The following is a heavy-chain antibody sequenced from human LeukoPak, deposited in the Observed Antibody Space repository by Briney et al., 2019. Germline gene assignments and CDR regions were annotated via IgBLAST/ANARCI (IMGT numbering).Heavy chain of an antibody. CDR2: IKNKADRGEI. V-gene: IGHV3-15*07. Sequence: PGGSLRLSCAASGFSFSDTYINWVRQIPGTGLEWVGLIKNKADRGEIEYAAPVKDRFTISRDDSKNTVYLQMSSLKTEDTAVYYCTTESSGSLPCWGQGTLVTVSS. CDR3: TTESSGSLPC. D-gene: IGHD1-26*01. J-gene: IGHJ4*02. CDR1: GFSFSDTY.